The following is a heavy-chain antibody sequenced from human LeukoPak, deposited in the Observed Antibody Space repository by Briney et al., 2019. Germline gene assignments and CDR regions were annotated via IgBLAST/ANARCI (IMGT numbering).Heavy chain of an antibody. CDR1: GFTFSSYG. CDR3: ARESVAAAGTPYYYYGMDV. D-gene: IGHD6-13*01. CDR2: IWYDGSNK. J-gene: IGHJ6*02. Sequence: GGSLRLSCAASGFTFSSYGMHWVRQAPGKGLEWVAVIWYDGSNKYYADSVKGRFTISRDNSKNTLYLQMNSLRAEDTAVYYCARESVAAAGTPYYYYGMDVWGQGTTVTVSS. V-gene: IGHV3-33*01.